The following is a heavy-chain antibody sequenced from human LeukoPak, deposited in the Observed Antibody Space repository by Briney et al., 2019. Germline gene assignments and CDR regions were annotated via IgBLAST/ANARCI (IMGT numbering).Heavy chain of an antibody. V-gene: IGHV3-33*06. Sequence: GGSLRLSCAAAGFTLSHYGMHWVRQAPGKGLEWVAVIWSDGTNQYYADSVKGRFTISRDDSGNTVYLQMNSLRPEDTGVYYCAKDAQRGFDYSNSLEYWGQGTPVTVST. CDR3: AKDAQRGFDYSNSLEY. D-gene: IGHD4-11*01. CDR2: IWSDGTNQ. J-gene: IGHJ4*02. CDR1: GFTLSHYG.